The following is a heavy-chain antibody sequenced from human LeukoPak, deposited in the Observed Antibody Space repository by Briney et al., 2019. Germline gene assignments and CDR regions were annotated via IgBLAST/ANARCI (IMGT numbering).Heavy chain of an antibody. J-gene: IGHJ4*02. CDR2: ISYDGSNK. V-gene: IGHV3-30-3*02. CDR1: GFTFSSYA. D-gene: IGHD6-19*01. Sequence: GRSLRLSCAASGFTFSSYAMHWVRQAPGKGLEWVAVISYDGSNKYYADSVKGRFTISRDNSKNTLYLQMNSLRAEDTAVYYCAKEPWGSGWSSFDYWGQGTLVTVSS. CDR3: AKEPWGSGWSSFDY.